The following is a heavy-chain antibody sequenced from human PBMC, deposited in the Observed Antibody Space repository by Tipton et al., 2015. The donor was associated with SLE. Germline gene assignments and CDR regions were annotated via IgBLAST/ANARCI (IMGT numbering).Heavy chain of an antibody. D-gene: IGHD4-11*01. CDR3: ARHRDHSDYEFDY. CDR2: ISYSGST. V-gene: IGHV4-39*01. J-gene: IGHJ4*02. Sequence: LRLSCTVSGGSISSSSYYWGWIRQPPGKGLEWIGTISYSGSTYYNPSLKSRVTISVDTSKNQFSLKLSSVTAADTAVYYCARHRDHSDYEFDYWGQGTLVTVSS. CDR1: GGSISSSSYY.